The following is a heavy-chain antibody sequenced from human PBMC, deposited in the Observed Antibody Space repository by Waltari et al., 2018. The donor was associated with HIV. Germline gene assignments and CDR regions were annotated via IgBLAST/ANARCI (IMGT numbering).Heavy chain of an antibody. CDR3: TKGRMTTDY. D-gene: IGHD4-17*01. CDR2: IRSKAYGGTT. V-gene: IGHV3-49*03. J-gene: IGHJ4*02. Sequence: EVQLVASGGGLVQPGRSLRLSCTASGLTFGDYAMSWFRQAPGKGLEWVGCIRSKAYGGTTEYAASVKGRFTISRDDSRSIAYLQMNSLQTEDTAVYYCTKGRMTTDYWGQGTLVTVSS. CDR1: GLTFGDYA.